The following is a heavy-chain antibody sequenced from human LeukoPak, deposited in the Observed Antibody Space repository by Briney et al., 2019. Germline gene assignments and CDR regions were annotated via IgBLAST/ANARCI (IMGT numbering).Heavy chain of an antibody. J-gene: IGHJ4*02. CDR2: ISAGGGST. D-gene: IGHD1-7*01. CDR1: GFTFSSYA. V-gene: IGHV3-23*01. Sequence: GGSLRLSCAASGFTFSSYAMSWVLQAPGKGLECVSGISAGGGSTYYADSVKGRLTVSRDNSKNTLYLQMNSLRADDTAIYYCAKDERNWNYNLASQTYDWGQGTLVTVSS. CDR3: AKDERNWNYNLASQTYD.